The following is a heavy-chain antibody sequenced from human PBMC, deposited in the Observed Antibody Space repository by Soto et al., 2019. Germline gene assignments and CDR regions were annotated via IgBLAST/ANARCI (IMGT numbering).Heavy chain of an antibody. CDR1: GGSFSGYY. J-gene: IGHJ5*02. V-gene: IGHV4-34*01. Sequence: SETLSLTCAVYGGSFSGYYWSWIRQPPGKGLEWIGEINHSGSTNYNPSLKSRVTISVDTSKNQFSLKLSSVTAADTAVYYCANRSDCSGGSCYWFDPWPGNPGHRLL. D-gene: IGHD2-15*01. CDR2: INHSGST. CDR3: ANRSDCSGGSCYWFDP.